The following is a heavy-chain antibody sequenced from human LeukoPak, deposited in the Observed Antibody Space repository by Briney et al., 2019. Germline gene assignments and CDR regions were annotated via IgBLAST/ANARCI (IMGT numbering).Heavy chain of an antibody. V-gene: IGHV3-11*04. CDR3: ARDGVWNYYFDY. CDR1: GFTFSSYA. D-gene: IGHD1-7*01. J-gene: IGHJ4*02. Sequence: SGGSLRLSCAASGFTFSSYAMSWIRQAPGKGLEWVSYISSSGSTIYYADSVKGRFTISRDNAKNSLYLQMNSLRAEDTAVYYCARDGVWNYYFDYWGQGTLVTVSS. CDR2: ISSSGSTI.